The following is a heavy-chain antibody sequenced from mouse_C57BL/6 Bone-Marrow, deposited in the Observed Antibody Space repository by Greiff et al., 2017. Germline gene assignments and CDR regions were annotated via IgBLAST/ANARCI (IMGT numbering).Heavy chain of an antibody. CDR3: TSYYYGSSPYYFDY. D-gene: IGHD1-1*01. V-gene: IGHV14-4*01. Sequence: EVQLQQSGAELVRPGASVKLSCTASGFNIKDDYMHWVKQRPEQGLEWIGWIDPENGDTEYASKFQGKATITADTSSNTAYLQLSSLTSEDTAVYYCTSYYYGSSPYYFDYWGQGTTRTVSS. CDR1: GFNIKDDY. CDR2: IDPENGDT. J-gene: IGHJ2*01.